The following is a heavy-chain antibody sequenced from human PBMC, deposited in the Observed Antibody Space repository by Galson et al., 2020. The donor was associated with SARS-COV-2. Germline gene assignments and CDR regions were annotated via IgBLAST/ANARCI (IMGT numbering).Heavy chain of an antibody. J-gene: IGHJ4*02. D-gene: IGHD4-4*01. CDR3: ARDSQGGNDYNYLLF. V-gene: IGHV1-46*01. Sequence: ASVKVSCKASGYTFTSHYIHWVRQAPGQGLEWMGIINPSGGGTTYAQKFQGRVTMTRDTSTSTVYMELSSLRSEDTAVYYCARDSQGGNDYNYLLFWGQGTLVIVSS. CDR2: INPSGGGT. CDR1: GYTFTSHY.